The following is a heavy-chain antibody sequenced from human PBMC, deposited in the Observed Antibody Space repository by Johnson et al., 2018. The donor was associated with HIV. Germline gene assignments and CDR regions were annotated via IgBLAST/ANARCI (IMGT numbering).Heavy chain of an antibody. CDR2: ISYDGSNK. CDR3: AKSDGFDI. CDR1: AFTFSSYA. Sequence: QVKLVESGGGVVQPGRSLRLSCAASAFTFSSYAMHWVRQAPGKGLEWVAVISYDGSNKYYADSVKGRFTISRDNSKNTLYLQMNSLRAEDTAVYYCAKSDGFDIWGQGTMVTVAS. J-gene: IGHJ3*02. V-gene: IGHV3-30*04.